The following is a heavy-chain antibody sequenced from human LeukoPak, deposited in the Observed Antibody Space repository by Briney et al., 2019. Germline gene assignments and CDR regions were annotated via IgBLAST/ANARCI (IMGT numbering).Heavy chain of an antibody. V-gene: IGHV3-33*01. J-gene: IGHJ4*02. D-gene: IGHD2-2*01. CDR3: ATEHAIRYCSSASCFPVEPFDY. Sequence: PGRSLRLSCAASGFTFSSYGMHWVRQAPGKGLEWVAVIWCDGSNKYYADSVKGRFTISRDNSKNTLYLQMNSLRAEDTAVYYCATEHAIRYCSSASCFPVEPFDYWGQGTLVTVSS. CDR1: GFTFSSYG. CDR2: IWCDGSNK.